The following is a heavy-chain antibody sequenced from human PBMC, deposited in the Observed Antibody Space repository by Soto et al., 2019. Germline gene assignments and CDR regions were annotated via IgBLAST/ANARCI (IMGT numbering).Heavy chain of an antibody. J-gene: IGHJ4*02. D-gene: IGHD1-26*01. CDR1: GDTFTDYA. CDR2: INPGNGDT. CDR3: AGGVGATAATFDY. V-gene: IGHV1-3*01. Sequence: QVHIVQSGAEVKKPGASVKVSWKASGDTFTDYAIHWVRQAPRQRLEWLAWINPGNGDTQYSQKFQGRVILTRDTSATTAYMELSSLRSEDTSVYFCAGGVGATAATFDYWGQGTLVTVSS.